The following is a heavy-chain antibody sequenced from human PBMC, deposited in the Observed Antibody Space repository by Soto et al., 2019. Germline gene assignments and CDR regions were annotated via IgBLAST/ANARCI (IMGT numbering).Heavy chain of an antibody. CDR3: ARAGIRLVYNY. CDR1: GFTVSSNY. CDR2: IYSGGST. D-gene: IGHD6-19*01. J-gene: IGHJ4*02. Sequence: PGGSLRLSCAASGFTVSSNYMSWVRQAPGKGLEWVSVIYSGGSTYYADSVKGRFTISRDNSKNTLYLQMNSLRAEDTAVYYCARAGIRLVYNYWGQGTLVTVSS. V-gene: IGHV3-53*01.